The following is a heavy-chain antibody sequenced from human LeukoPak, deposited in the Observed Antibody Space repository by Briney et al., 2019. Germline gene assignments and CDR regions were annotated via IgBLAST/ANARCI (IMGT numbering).Heavy chain of an antibody. CDR3: TKDIGYFDY. Sequence: GGSLRLSCAASGFTFSKAWMSWVRQAPGKGLEWVGRFKSKTDGGTTDYAAPEKGRFIVSRDDSKNTLYLQMNNLRTEDTAVYFCTKDIGYFDYWGQGTLVTVSS. CDR2: FKSKTDGGTT. V-gene: IGHV3-15*01. CDR1: GFTFSKAW. J-gene: IGHJ4*02.